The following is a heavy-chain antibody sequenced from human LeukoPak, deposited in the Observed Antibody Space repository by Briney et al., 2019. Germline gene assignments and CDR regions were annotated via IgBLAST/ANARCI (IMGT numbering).Heavy chain of an antibody. D-gene: IGHD3-10*01. V-gene: IGHV1-46*01. J-gene: IGHJ6*03. CDR2: INPSGGST. Sequence: ASVKVSCKASGYTFTGYYMHWVRQAPGQGLEWMGLINPSGGSTNYAQKFQGRVTMTRDTSTSTVYMELSSLRSEDTAVYYCARGPRITLIRGGQWYYYMDVWGKGTTVTISS. CDR3: ARGPRITLIRGGQWYYYMDV. CDR1: GYTFTGYY.